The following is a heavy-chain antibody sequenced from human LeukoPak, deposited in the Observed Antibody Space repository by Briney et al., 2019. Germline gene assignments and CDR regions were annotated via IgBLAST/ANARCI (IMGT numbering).Heavy chain of an antibody. D-gene: IGHD3-9*01. CDR3: ARGYYDILTGYKWGFAFDY. CDR1: GGTFSSYA. Sequence: SVKVSCKASGGTFSSYAISWVRQAPGQGLEWMGGIIPIFGTANYAQKFQGRVTITTDESTSTAYMELSSLRSEDTAVYYCARGYYDILTGYKWGFAFDYWGQGTLVTVSS. J-gene: IGHJ4*02. V-gene: IGHV1-69*05. CDR2: IIPIFGTA.